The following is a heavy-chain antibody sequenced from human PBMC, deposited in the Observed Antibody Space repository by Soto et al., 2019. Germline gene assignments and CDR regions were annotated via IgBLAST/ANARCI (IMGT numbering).Heavy chain of an antibody. CDR1: GSFIIGYY. CDR3: ARDLWGYCGTDCYPLDV. CDR2: MYETGST. V-gene: IGHV4-59*01. D-gene: IGHD2-21*02. J-gene: IGHJ6*02. Sequence: SETLSPTCTVSGSFIIGYYWRWILQPPGKGLEWIRYMYETGSTVYNPSFKSRVTISVDTSKNQFSLKLNSVTAADTAVYYCARDLWGYCGTDCYPLDVWSQGTTVTVS.